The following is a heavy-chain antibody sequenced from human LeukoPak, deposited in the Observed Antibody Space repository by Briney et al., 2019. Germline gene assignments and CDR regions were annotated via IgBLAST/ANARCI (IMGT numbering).Heavy chain of an antibody. J-gene: IGHJ4*02. CDR2: IIPIFGTA. CDR3: ARDPPPGGVVDNLTQDLRSY. CDR1: GGTFSSYA. D-gene: IGHD2-21*01. V-gene: IGHV1-69*05. Sequence: GASVKVSCKASGGTFSSYAISWVRQASGQGLEWMGGIIPIFGTANYAQKFQGRVTITTDESTSTAYMELSSLRSEDTAVYYCARDPPPGGVVDNLTQDLRSYWGQGTLVTVSS.